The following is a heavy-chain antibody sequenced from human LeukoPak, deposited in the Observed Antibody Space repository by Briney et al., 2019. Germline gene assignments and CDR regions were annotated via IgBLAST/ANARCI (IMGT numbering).Heavy chain of an antibody. CDR1: GFTFSTSA. Sequence: GGSLRLSCAASGFTFSTSAMNWVRQVPGKGPEWLSYISTTSAKIYYADSVKGRFSVSRDNAKNSLHLQMNSLRDEDTAVYYCARDRDWELLYDWGHGTLVTVS. V-gene: IGHV3-48*02. CDR3: ARDRDWELLYD. CDR2: ISTTSAKI. D-gene: IGHD1-26*01. J-gene: IGHJ4*01.